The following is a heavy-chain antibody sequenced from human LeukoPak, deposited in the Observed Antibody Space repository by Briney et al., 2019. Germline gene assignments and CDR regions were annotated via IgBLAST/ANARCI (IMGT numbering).Heavy chain of an antibody. Sequence: GGSLRLSCAASGFTFSSYAMSWVRQAPGKGLEWVSAISGSGGSTYHADSVKGRFTISRDNSKNTLYLQMNSLRAEDTAVYYCAKDLSSSPVPRFDPWGQGTLVTVSS. J-gene: IGHJ5*02. CDR2: ISGSGGST. CDR1: GFTFSSYA. CDR3: AKDLSSSPVPRFDP. V-gene: IGHV3-23*01. D-gene: IGHD2/OR15-2a*01.